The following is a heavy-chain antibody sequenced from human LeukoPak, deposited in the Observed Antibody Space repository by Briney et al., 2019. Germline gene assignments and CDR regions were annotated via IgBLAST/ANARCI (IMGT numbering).Heavy chain of an antibody. CDR1: GFTFSNYW. J-gene: IGHJ4*02. Sequence: PGGSLRLSCAASGFTFSNYWMSWVRQAPGKGLEWVASIKPDGTDKYYVDSVKGRFTISRDNAKNSLYLQMNSLRVDDTAVYYCARVDGSSTRWLHWGQGALVTVSS. CDR3: ARVDGSSTRWLH. CDR2: IKPDGTDK. V-gene: IGHV3-7*04. D-gene: IGHD5-24*01.